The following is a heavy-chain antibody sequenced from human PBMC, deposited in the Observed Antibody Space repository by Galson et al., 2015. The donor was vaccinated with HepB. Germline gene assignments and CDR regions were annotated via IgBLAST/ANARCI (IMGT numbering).Heavy chain of an antibody. Sequence: SLRLSCAASGFTFSSYWMSWVRQAPGKGLEWVANIKKDGSETNYVDSVKGRFTISRDNAANSLYLQMNSLRVEDTAVYYCARDSKVGATTRGYYFDYWGQGTLVTVSS. CDR3: ARDSKVGATTRGYYFDY. CDR2: IKKDGSET. V-gene: IGHV3-7*01. CDR1: GFTFSSYW. D-gene: IGHD1-26*01. J-gene: IGHJ4*02.